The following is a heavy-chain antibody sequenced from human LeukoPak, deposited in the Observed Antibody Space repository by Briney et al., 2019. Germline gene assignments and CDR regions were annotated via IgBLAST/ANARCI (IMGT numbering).Heavy chain of an antibody. J-gene: IGHJ4*02. CDR3: ARGGDGDILTGLVFDY. CDR2: ISAYNGNT. CDR1: GYRFTSYG. Sequence: GASVKVSCKASGYRFTSYGISWVRQAPGQGLEWMGWISAYNGNTNYAQTLQGRVTMTTDTSTSTAYMELGRLRSDDTAVYYCARGGDGDILTGLVFDYWGQGTLVTVSS. V-gene: IGHV1-18*01. D-gene: IGHD3-9*01.